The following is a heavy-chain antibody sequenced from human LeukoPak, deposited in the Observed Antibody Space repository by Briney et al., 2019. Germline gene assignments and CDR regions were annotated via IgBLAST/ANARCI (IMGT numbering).Heavy chain of an antibody. CDR2: IYFSGRT. CDR3: ARVRDGDYGYIGFDP. V-gene: IGHV4-31*03. Sequence: SETLSLTCTVSGGSFSSGGYYWSWIRQHPGKGLEWIGYIYFSGRTYYNPSLKSRVTISVDTSKNQFSLKLSSVTAADTAVYHCARVRDGDYGYIGFDPWGQGTLVTVSS. CDR1: GGSFSSGGYY. J-gene: IGHJ5*02. D-gene: IGHD4-17*01.